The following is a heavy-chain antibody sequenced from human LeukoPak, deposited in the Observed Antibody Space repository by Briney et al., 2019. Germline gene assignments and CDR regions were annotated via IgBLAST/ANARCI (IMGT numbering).Heavy chain of an antibody. CDR2: ISNDGSAT. CDR3: TRGGGGRPFDS. J-gene: IGHJ4*02. V-gene: IGHV3-74*03. CDR1: GFTFGTCW. D-gene: IGHD3-16*01. Sequence: GGSLRLSCAASGFTFGTCWMYWVRLAPGKGLVWVARISNDGSATTYADSVKGRFTISRDNARNTLYLEMNGLRAEDTAVYYCTRGGGGRPFDSWGQGTLVTVSA.